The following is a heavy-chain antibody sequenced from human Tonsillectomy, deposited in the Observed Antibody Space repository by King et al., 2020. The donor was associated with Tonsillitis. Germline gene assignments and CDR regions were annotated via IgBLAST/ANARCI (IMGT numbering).Heavy chain of an antibody. J-gene: IGHJ3*02. CDR3: AGAADSGSAGDGFDI. CDR1: GGTFSRNA. D-gene: IGHD1-26*01. Sequence: VQLVQSGAEVKKPGSSVKVSCKASGGTFSRNAISWVRQAPGQGLEWMGGIIPIFGTTNYAPKFQGTVTMTADESTSTAYMELSSLRSEDTAVYYCAGAADSGSAGDGFDIWGQGTLVTVPS. CDR2: IIPIFGTT. V-gene: IGHV1-69*01.